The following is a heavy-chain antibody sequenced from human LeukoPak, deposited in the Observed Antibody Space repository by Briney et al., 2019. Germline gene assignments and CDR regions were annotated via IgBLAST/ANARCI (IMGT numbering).Heavy chain of an antibody. CDR1: GYTFTGYY. V-gene: IGHV1-2*02. CDR2: INPNSGDT. CDR3: ASGSMRIFGVDLYYFDS. J-gene: IGHJ4*02. Sequence: GASVKVSCKASGYTFTGYYMHWVRQAPGQGLEWMGWINPNSGDTNNAQKFQGRVTLTRDTSISTAYMELSSLRSDDTAVYYCASGSMRIFGVDLYYFDSWGQGTLVTVSS. D-gene: IGHD3-3*01.